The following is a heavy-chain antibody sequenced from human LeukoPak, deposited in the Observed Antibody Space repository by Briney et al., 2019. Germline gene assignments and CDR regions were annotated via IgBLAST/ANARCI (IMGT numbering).Heavy chain of an antibody. J-gene: IGHJ4*02. Sequence: PSETLSLTCTVSGGSVSSYEYYWGWICQPPGKGLEWIGNTYYSGSTYYNPSLKSRLTMSVDTSKNQFSLKMGSVTAADTAVYYCARLSKGRYFDYIFDHWGQGALVTVSS. CDR3: ARLSKGRYFDYIFDH. V-gene: IGHV4-39*01. CDR1: GGSVSSYEYY. CDR2: TYYSGST. D-gene: IGHD3-9*01.